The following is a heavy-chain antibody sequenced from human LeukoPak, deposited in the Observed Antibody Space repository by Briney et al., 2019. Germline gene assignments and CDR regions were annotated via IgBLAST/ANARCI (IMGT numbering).Heavy chain of an antibody. D-gene: IGHD5-18*01. Sequence: GGSLRLSCAVSGFTFSSYWMSWVRQAPGKGLEWVANIKQDGSEKYYVDSVKGRFTISRDNAKNSLYLQMNSLRAEDTAVYYCARDSRGYSYGLFSFYYYMDVWGKGTTVTVSS. CDR3: ARDSRGYSYGLFSFYYYMDV. CDR1: GFTFSSYW. J-gene: IGHJ6*03. CDR2: IKQDGSEK. V-gene: IGHV3-7*01.